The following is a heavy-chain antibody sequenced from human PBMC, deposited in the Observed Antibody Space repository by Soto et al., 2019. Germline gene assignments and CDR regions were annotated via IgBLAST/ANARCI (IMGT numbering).Heavy chain of an antibody. J-gene: IGHJ4*02. CDR3: AKVRSGSYSEFDD. CDR2: INTSGDNT. D-gene: IGHD3-10*01. CDR1: GFTFSIYG. Sequence: EVQLLESGGGLVQPGGSLRLSCAASGFTFSIYGMTWVRQAPGKGLEWVSGINTSGDNTYYADSVKGRFTISRDNSQNTLSLQMNSLRADDTAVYYCAKVRSGSYSEFDDWGQGTLVTVSS. V-gene: IGHV3-23*01.